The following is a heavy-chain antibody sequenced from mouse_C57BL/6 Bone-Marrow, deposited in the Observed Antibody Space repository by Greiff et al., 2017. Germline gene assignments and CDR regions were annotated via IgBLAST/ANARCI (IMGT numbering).Heavy chain of an antibody. CDR3: ATTMLTTRVFDV. V-gene: IGHV2-9*01. J-gene: IGHJ1*03. CDR1: GFSLTSYG. Sequence: VQLVESGPGLVAPSPSLSITCTVSGFSLTSYGVDWVRQTPGKGLEWLGVIRGGGSTTYNSALMSSLSISKDNSTCQASLKMNSLLTYDTAIYYCATTMLTTRVFDVWGTGTTVTVSS. CDR2: IRGGGST. D-gene: IGHD2-2*01.